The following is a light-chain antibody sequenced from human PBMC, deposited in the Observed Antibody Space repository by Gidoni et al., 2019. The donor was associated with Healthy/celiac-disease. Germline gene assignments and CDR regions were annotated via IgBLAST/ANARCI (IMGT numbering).Light chain of an antibody. J-gene: IGKJ2*03. V-gene: IGKV1-39*01. CDR1: QSISSY. CDR2: AAS. Sequence: IQITQSPSSLSASVGDRVTNTCRASQSISSYLNWYQQKTGTAPTLLIYAASSLQSGVPSRFSGSGCRKDLTITIRSLQPEDCVTYYCQQRYSTPRSFGQGTKLEIK. CDR3: QQRYSTPRS.